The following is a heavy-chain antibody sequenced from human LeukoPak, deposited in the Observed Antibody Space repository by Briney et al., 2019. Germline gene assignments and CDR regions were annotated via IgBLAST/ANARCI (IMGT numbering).Heavy chain of an antibody. Sequence: SVKVSCKASGGTFSSYAISWVRQAPGQGLEWMGGIIPIFGTANYAQKFQGRVTITADESTSTAYMELSSLRSEDTAVYYCASGKYNWNPNGYWGQGTLVTVSS. CDR2: IIPIFGTA. J-gene: IGHJ4*02. CDR1: GGTFSSYA. V-gene: IGHV1-69*13. CDR3: ASGKYNWNPNGY. D-gene: IGHD1-20*01.